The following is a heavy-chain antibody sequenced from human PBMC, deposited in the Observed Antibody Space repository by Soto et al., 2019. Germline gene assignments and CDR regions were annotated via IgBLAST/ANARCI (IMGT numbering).Heavy chain of an antibody. CDR3: ARRYSRGFDF. D-gene: IGHD6-13*01. CDR2: IFYSGST. V-gene: IGHV4-59*08. Sequence: QVQLQESGPGLVKPSETLSLTCTVSGGSISSYYWSWIRQPPGKGLEWIGYIFYSGSTNYNPSLKSRVTISVDTSKNQFSPKLSSVTAADTAVYYCARRYSRGFDFWGQGPLVTVSS. CDR1: GGSISSYY. J-gene: IGHJ4*02.